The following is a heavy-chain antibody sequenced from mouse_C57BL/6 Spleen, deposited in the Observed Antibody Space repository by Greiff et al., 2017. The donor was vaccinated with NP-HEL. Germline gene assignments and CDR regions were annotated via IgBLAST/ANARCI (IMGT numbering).Heavy chain of an antibody. V-gene: IGHV1-20*01. D-gene: IGHD1-1*01. Sequence: EVKLMESGPELVKPGDSVKISCKASGYSFTGYFMNWVMQSHGKSLEWIGRINPYNGDTFYNQKFKGKATLTVDKSSSTAHMELRSLTSEDSAVYYCARGVLRHYAMDYWGQGTSVTVSS. CDR2: INPYNGDT. J-gene: IGHJ4*01. CDR1: GYSFTGYF. CDR3: ARGVLRHYAMDY.